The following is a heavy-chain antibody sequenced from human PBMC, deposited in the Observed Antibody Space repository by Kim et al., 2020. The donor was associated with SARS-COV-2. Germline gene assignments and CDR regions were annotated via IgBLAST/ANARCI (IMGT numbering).Heavy chain of an antibody. CDR3: AKDFNHDYGDQLDY. CDR2: IRGDGGST. D-gene: IGHD4-17*01. J-gene: IGHJ4*02. Sequence: GGSLRLSCAASGFTFDDYAMHWVRQAPGKGLEWVSLIRGDGGSTYYADSVKGRFTISRDNSKNSLYLQMNSLRTEDTALYYCAKDFNHDYGDQLDYWGQGTLVTVSS. V-gene: IGHV3-43*02. CDR1: GFTFDDYA.